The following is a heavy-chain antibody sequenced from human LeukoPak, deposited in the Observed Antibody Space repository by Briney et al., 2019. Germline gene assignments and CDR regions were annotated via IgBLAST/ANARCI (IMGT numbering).Heavy chain of an antibody. D-gene: IGHD6-13*01. J-gene: IGHJ4*02. CDR3: ARASFSSPHQFDY. V-gene: IGHV4-34*01. CDR2: INHSGST. Sequence: SETLSLTCAVYGGSFSGYYWSWIRQPPGKGLEWIGEINHSGSTNYNPSLKSRVTISVDTSKDQFSLKLSSVTAADTAVYYCARASFSSPHQFDYWGQGTLVTVSS. CDR1: GGSFSGYY.